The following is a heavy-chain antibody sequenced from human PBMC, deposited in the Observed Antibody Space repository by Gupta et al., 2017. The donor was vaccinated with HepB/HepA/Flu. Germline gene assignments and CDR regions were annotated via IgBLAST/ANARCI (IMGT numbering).Heavy chain of an antibody. CDR3: AGDLGCSSTSCYTEVWFDP. Sequence: VCCKASLYHYIFYASSWVRQAPGQGLEWMGGIIPIFGTANYSQKFQGRVTITADESTSTAYMELSSRRSEDTAVYYCAGDLGCSSTSCYTEVWFDPWGQGTLVTVAS. CDR1: LYHYIFYA. J-gene: IGHJ5*02. D-gene: IGHD2-2*02. V-gene: IGHV1-69*01. CDR2: IIPIFGTA.